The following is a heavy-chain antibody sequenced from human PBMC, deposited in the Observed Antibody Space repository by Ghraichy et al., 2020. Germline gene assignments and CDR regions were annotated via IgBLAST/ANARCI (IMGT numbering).Heavy chain of an antibody. J-gene: IGHJ4*02. CDR2: INHSGST. Sequence: SETLSLTCAVYGGSFSGYYWSWIRQPPGKGLEWIGEINHSGSTNYNPSLKSRVTISVDTSKNQFSLKLSSVTAADTAVYYCARYVKTVTTFPTVYFDYWGQGTLVTVSS. D-gene: IGHD4-17*01. CDR1: GGSFSGYY. CDR3: ARYVKTVTTFPTVYFDY. V-gene: IGHV4-34*01.